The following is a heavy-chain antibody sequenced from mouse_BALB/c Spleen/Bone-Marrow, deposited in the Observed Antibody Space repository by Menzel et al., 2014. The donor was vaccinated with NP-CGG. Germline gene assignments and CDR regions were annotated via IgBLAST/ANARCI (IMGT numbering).Heavy chain of an antibody. D-gene: IGHD3-2*01. Sequence: LVESGPELVKPGALVKISCKASGYTFTSYDINWVKQRPGQGFEWIGWIYPGDGSTKYNEKFKGKATLTADKSSSTVYMQLSSLTSENSAVYFCARSGDSSGYGFAYWGQGTLVTVSA. J-gene: IGHJ3*01. V-gene: IGHV1S33*01. CDR2: IYPGDGST. CDR3: ARSGDSSGYGFAY. CDR1: GYTFTSYD.